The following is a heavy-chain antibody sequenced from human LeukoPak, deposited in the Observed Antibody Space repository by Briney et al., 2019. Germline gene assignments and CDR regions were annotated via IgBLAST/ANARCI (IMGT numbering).Heavy chain of an antibody. CDR1: GGSISSYY. V-gene: IGHV4-4*07. D-gene: IGHD3-10*01. CDR2: IYTSGST. J-gene: IGHJ5*02. Sequence: SETLSLTCTVSGGSISSYYWSWIRQPAGRGLEWIGHIYTSGSTNYNPSLKSRVTISVDTSKNQFSLKLSYVTAADTAVYYCARGAYFYGSGINWFDPWGQGTLVTVSS. CDR3: ARGAYFYGSGINWFDP.